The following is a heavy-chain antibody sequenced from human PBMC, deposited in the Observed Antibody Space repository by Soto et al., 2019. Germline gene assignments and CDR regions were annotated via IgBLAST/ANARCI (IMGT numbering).Heavy chain of an antibody. V-gene: IGHV1-2*04. CDR2: INPNSGGT. CDR1: GYSFTGNS. Sequence: ASVKVSCKASGYSFTGNSMHWVRQAPGQGLEWLGWINPNSGGTNYAQKFQGWVTMTRDTSISTAYMELSRLRSDDTAVYYCAREGGYSYENFIDYWGQGTLVTVSS. CDR3: AREGGYSYENFIDY. J-gene: IGHJ4*02. D-gene: IGHD5-18*01.